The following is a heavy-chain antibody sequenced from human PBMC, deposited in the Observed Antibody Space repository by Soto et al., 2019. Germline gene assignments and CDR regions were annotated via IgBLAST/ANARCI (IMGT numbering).Heavy chain of an antibody. CDR2: ISYDGSNK. J-gene: IGHJ4*02. CDR3: AKDYPVEYSSSLAGLY. Sequence: PGGSLRLSCAASGFTFSSYGMHWVRQAPGKGLEWVAVISYDGSNKYYADSVKGRFTISRDNSKNTLYLQMNSLRAEDTAVYYCAKDYPVEYSSSLAGLYWGQGTLVTVSS. V-gene: IGHV3-30*18. D-gene: IGHD6-6*01. CDR1: GFTFSSYG.